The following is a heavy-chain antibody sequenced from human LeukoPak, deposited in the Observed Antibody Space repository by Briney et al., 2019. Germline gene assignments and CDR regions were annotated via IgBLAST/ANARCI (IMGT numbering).Heavy chain of an antibody. CDR1: GFTSSTYW. CDR2: ISAYNGNT. Sequence: GGSLRLSCAASGFTSSTYWMSWVRQAPGQGLEWMGWISAYNGNTKYAQNLQGRVTMTTDTSTSTAYMELRSLRSDDTAVYYCARENCSGGACRKADYWGQGTLVTVSS. D-gene: IGHD2-15*01. J-gene: IGHJ4*02. V-gene: IGHV1-18*01. CDR3: ARENCSGGACRKADY.